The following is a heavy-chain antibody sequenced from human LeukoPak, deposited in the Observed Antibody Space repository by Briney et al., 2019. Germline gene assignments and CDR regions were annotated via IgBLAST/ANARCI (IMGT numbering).Heavy chain of an antibody. CDR1: GGSISSNSHY. CDR3: ARSYDSSGYYYGEYYFDY. V-gene: IGHV4-39*07. J-gene: IGHJ4*02. D-gene: IGHD3-22*01. Sequence: PSETLSLTCTVSGGSISSNSHYWGWIRQPPGKGLEWVGSIFYSGSTYYNPSLKSRVTISVDTSKNQFSLKLSSVTAADTAVYYCARSYDSSGYYYGEYYFDYWGQGTLVTVSS. CDR2: IFYSGST.